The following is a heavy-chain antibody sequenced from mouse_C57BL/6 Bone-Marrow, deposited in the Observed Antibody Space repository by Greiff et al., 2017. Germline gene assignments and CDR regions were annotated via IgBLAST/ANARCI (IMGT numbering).Heavy chain of an antibody. Sequence: EVQVVESEGGLVQPGSSMKLSCTASGFTFSDYYMAWVRQVPETGLEWVANINYDGSSTYYLDSLKSRFIISRDNAKNIRYLQMSSLKSEDTAAYYCARERRYQGAMDYWGQGTSVTVSS. J-gene: IGHJ4*01. CDR2: INYDGSST. CDR1: GFTFSDYY. V-gene: IGHV5-16*01. CDR3: ARERRYQGAMDY. D-gene: IGHD2-14*01.